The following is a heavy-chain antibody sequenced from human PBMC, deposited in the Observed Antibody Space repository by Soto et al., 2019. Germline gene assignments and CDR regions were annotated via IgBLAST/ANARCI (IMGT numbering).Heavy chain of an antibody. CDR2: IYYSGNS. Sequence: NPSETLSLTCTVSGGSISSTSYYWGWLRQPPGKGLEWIGSIYYSGNSYYNPSLKNRVTISVDTSKRQFSLRLSSVTAADAAVYYCARLTESSSWYKAHYYCYMDVWGKGTTVPVSS. CDR3: ARLTESSSWYKAHYYCYMDV. D-gene: IGHD6-13*01. V-gene: IGHV4-39*01. CDR1: GGSISSTSYY. J-gene: IGHJ6*03.